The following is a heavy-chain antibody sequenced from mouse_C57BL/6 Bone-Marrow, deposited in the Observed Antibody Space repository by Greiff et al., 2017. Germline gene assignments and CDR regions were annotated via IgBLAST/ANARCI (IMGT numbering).Heavy chain of an antibody. Sequence: QVQLKESGPGLVQPSQSLSITCTVSGFSLTSYGVHWVRQSPGKGLEWLGVIWSGGSTDYNAAFISRLSISKDNSKSQVFFKMNSLQADDTAIYYCARPTKITHYYAMDYWGQGTSVTVSS. CDR2: IWSGGST. CDR3: ARPTKITHYYAMDY. J-gene: IGHJ4*01. D-gene: IGHD2-4*01. V-gene: IGHV2-2*01. CDR1: GFSLTSYG.